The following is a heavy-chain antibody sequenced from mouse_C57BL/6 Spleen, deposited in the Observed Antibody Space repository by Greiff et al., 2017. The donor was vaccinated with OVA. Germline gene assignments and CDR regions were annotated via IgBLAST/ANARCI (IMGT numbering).Heavy chain of an antibody. J-gene: IGHJ2*01. Sequence: DVQVVESEGGLVQPGSSMKLSCTASGFTFSDYYMAWVRQVPEKGLEWVANINYDGSSTYYLDSLKSRFIIPRDNAKNILYLQMSSLKSEDTATYYCAREGAGDYFDYWGQGTTLTVSS. V-gene: IGHV5-16*01. D-gene: IGHD3-3*01. CDR1: GFTFSDYY. CDR3: AREGAGDYFDY. CDR2: INYDGSST.